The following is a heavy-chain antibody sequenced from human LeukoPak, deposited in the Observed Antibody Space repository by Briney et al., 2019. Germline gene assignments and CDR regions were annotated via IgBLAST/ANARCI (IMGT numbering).Heavy chain of an antibody. CDR3: AKISSFRTGASGSYYY. V-gene: IGHV3-30*18. CDR2: ISYDGSNK. J-gene: IGHJ4*02. D-gene: IGHD1-26*01. CDR1: GFTFSSYG. Sequence: GGSLRLSCAASGFTFSSYGMHWVRQAPGKGLEWVAVISYDGSNKYYADSVKGRFTISRDNSKNTLYLQMNSLRAEDTAVYYCAKISSFRTGASGSYYYWGQGTLVTVSS.